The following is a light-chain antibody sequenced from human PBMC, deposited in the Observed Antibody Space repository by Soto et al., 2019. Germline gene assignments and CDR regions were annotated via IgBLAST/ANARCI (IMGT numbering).Light chain of an antibody. CDR1: QSLVYGDGNTY. V-gene: IGKV2-30*01. CDR2: KCS. Sequence: VGLTQSPLSLPVTPEQPASISCRAGQSLVYGDGNTYLNWFQQRTGQSPRRLIFKCSHRDSGVPDTFSRSGSGTHSTLKISRVEVEDIGLYYCMQNSHCPGTFGQGSKVDIK. CDR3: MQNSHCPGT. J-gene: IGKJ1*01.